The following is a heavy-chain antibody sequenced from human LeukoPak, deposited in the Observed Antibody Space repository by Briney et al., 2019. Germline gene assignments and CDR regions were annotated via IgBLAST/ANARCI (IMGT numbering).Heavy chain of an antibody. D-gene: IGHD5-24*01. CDR2: ISGSGGST. CDR1: GFIFNNFG. V-gene: IGHV3-23*01. J-gene: IGHJ4*02. CDR3: AKDGRWLQLEGFFDY. Sequence: GGSLRLSCTASGFIFNNFGLRWVRQAPGKGLEWVSAISGSGGSTYYADSVKGRFTISRDNSKNTLYLQMNSLRAEDTAVYYCAKDGRWLQLEGFFDYWGQGTLVTVSS.